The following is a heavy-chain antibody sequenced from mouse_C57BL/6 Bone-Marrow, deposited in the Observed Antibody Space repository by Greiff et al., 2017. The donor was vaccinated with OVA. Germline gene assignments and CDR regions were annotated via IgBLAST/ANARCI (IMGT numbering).Heavy chain of an antibody. Sequence: VKLQQPGAELVMPGASVKLSCKASGYTFTSYWMHWVKQRPGQGLEWIGEIDPSDSYTNYNQKFKGKSTLTVDKSSSTAYMQLSSLTSEDSAVYYCARDYYGSSLWYFDVWGTGTTVTVSS. CDR3: ARDYYGSSLWYFDV. D-gene: IGHD1-1*01. J-gene: IGHJ1*03. CDR2: IDPSDSYT. CDR1: GYTFTSYW. V-gene: IGHV1-69*01.